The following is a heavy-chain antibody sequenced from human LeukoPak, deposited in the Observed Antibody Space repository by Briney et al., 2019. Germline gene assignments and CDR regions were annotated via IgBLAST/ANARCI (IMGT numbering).Heavy chain of an antibody. CDR1: GGSISSGSYY. J-gene: IGHJ4*02. D-gene: IGHD3-9*01. CDR3: ARGPTYYDILTGYYGDHFDY. CDR2: IYTSGST. Sequence: SETLSLTCTVSGGSISSGSYYWSWIRQPAGKGLEWIRRIYTSGSTNYNPSLKSRVTISVDTSKNQFSLKLSSVTAADTAVYYCARGPTYYDILTGYYGDHFDYWGQGTLVTVSS. V-gene: IGHV4-61*02.